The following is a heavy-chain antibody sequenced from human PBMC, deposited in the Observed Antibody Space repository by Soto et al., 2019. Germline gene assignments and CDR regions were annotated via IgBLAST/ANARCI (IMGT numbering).Heavy chain of an antibody. V-gene: IGHV3-30*18. CDR2: VSHDGRNT. CDR3: AKGGRQWLVTSDFNY. J-gene: IGHJ4*02. Sequence: PGGSLRLSCAASGFTFSDYAMHWVRQAPGKGLEWAAVVSHDGRNTHYADSVKGRFTISRDSSKNTVSLEMTSLRAEDTAVYYCAKGGRQWLVTSDFNYWGQGALVTVPS. CDR1: GFTFSDYA. D-gene: IGHD6-19*01.